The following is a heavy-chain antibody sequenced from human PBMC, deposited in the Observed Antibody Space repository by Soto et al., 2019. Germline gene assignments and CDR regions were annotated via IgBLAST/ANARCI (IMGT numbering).Heavy chain of an antibody. V-gene: IGHV1-69*01. J-gene: IGHJ4*02. CDR3: ARDQGYSSSQHFIYN. D-gene: IGHD6-19*01. CDR1: GGTFIRKG. CDR2: IIPIFPAA. Sequence: SVQGSFKASGGTFIRKGLISRRLAPGQGLEWVGDIIPIFPAAHYGQKFQGRFTITADEATSTVYMQLSSLRSEDTAVYYCARDQGYSSSQHFIYNRGQGTLGNVFS.